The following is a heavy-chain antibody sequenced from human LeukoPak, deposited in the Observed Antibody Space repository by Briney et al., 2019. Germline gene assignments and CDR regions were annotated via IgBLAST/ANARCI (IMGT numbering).Heavy chain of an antibody. V-gene: IGHV3-23*01. CDR3: ADNGHFDY. D-gene: IGHD1-14*01. J-gene: IGHJ4*02. CDR2: ISGSGGST. Sequence: GGSLSLSRAASGFTFSDYPMTWVRQAPGKGLEWVSAISGSGGSTYYADSVKGRFTISRDNSKNTLYLQMNSLRAEDTAVYYCADNGHFDYWGQGTLVTVSS. CDR1: GFTFSDYP.